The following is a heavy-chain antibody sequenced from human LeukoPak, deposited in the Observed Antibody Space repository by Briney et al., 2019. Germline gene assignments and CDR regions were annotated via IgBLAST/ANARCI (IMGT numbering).Heavy chain of an antibody. CDR1: GYTFTTYD. D-gene: IGHD2-15*01. Sequence: ASVKVSRTASGYTFTTYDINWVRQAPGQGLEWMGWMNPTSGNTGHAHKFQDRVTITRDTSISTVYMELSSLRSEDTPVYFCARVEGSTDYWGQGTLVTVSS. CDR2: MNPTSGNT. V-gene: IGHV1-8*03. J-gene: IGHJ4*02. CDR3: ARVEGSTDY.